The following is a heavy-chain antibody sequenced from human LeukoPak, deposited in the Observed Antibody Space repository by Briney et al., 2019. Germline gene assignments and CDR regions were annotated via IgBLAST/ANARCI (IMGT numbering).Heavy chain of an antibody. CDR2: INPNSGGT. CDR1: GYTFTGYY. V-gene: IGHV1-2*02. D-gene: IGHD5-18*01. J-gene: IGHJ4*02. Sequence: ASVKVSCKASGYTFTGYYMHWVRQAPGQGLEWMGWINPNSGGTNYAQKFQGRVTMTRDTSISTAYMELSRLRSDDTAVYYCARAADSYGPYFDCWGQGTLVTVSS. CDR3: ARAADSYGPYFDC.